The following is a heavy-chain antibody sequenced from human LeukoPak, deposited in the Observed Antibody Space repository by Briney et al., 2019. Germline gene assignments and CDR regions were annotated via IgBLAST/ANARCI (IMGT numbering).Heavy chain of an antibody. D-gene: IGHD2-2*01. J-gene: IGHJ5*02. V-gene: IGHV4-59*01. CDR2: IYYSGST. CDR3: ALLLYYSSTFDP. CDR1: GGSISSYY. Sequence: SETLSLTCTVSGGSISSYYWSWIRQPPGKGLEWIGYIYYSGSTNYNPSLKSRVTISVDTSKNQFSLKLSSVTAADTAVYYCALLLYYSSTFDPWGQGTLVTVSS.